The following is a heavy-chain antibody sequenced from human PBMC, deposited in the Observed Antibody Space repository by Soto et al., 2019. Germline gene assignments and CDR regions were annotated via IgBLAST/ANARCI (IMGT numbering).Heavy chain of an antibody. CDR1: GYTFTNYG. CDR3: ARGVGSGSYYNQYHWFDP. J-gene: IGHJ5*02. Sequence: QVQLVQSGGEVKKPGASVEVSCKASGYTFTNYGISWVRQAPGQGLEWMGWINVYNGNTKYAQKVQGRVTMTTDTSTSTAYMELRSLRSDDTAVYYCARGVGSGSYYNQYHWFDPWGQGTLVTVSS. CDR2: INVYNGNT. D-gene: IGHD3-10*01. V-gene: IGHV1-18*01.